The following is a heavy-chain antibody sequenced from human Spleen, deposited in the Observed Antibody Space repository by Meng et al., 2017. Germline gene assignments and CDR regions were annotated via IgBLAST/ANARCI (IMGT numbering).Heavy chain of an antibody. CDR2: INWNGGST. V-gene: IGHV3-20*04. Sequence: GESLKISCAASGFTFDDYGMSWVRQAPGKGLEWVSGINWNGGSTGYADSVKGRFTISRDNAKNSLYLQMNSLRAEDTAVYYCARVSERNYAFWSGSFKRNKYYFMDVWGQGTSVTVSS. J-gene: IGHJ6*02. CDR3: ARVSERNYAFWSGSFKRNKYYFMDV. CDR1: GFTFDDYG. D-gene: IGHD3-3*01.